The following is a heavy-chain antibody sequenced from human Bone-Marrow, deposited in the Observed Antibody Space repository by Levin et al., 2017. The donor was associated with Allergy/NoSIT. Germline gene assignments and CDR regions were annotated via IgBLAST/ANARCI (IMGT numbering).Heavy chain of an antibody. D-gene: IGHD3-3*01. Sequence: GASVKVSCKASDYTFTDYYMHWVRQAPGQGPEWMGWMNPNSGDTSYAQKFQGRVAMTMDTSINTAYMALTRLTFDDTAVYYCARGRLIIPKQGAGGNDFWGQGTLVTVSS. J-gene: IGHJ4*02. V-gene: IGHV1-2*02. CDR3: ARGRLIIPKQGAGGNDF. CDR1: DYTFTDYY. CDR2: MNPNSGDT.